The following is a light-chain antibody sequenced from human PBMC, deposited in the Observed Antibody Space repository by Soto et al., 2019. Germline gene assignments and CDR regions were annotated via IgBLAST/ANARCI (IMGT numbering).Light chain of an antibody. J-gene: IGKJ5*01. V-gene: IGKV1-27*01. Sequence: DIQMTQSPSSLSASVGDTVTITCRASQVTSNSLAWYQQEPGKGPKLLIYAASTLKSGVPSRFSGSGSGTDFTLTITNLQPEDVATYYCQAYNRGSAFGQGTGLEI. CDR2: AAS. CDR1: QVTSNS. CDR3: QAYNRGSA.